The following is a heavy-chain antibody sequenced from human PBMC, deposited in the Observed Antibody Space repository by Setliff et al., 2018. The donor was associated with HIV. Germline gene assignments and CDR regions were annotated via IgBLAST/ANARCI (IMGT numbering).Heavy chain of an antibody. CDR1: GYTFTSYY. Sequence: ASVKVSCKASGYTFTSYYMHWVRQAPGQGLEWMGIINPSGGGTTYAQKFQGRDTMTRDTSTDTLYMDLSSLTSEDTAVYYCVRGMTSYDSSGYSIPYYFDYWGQGTLVTVSS. D-gene: IGHD3-22*01. J-gene: IGHJ4*02. V-gene: IGHV1-46*01. CDR3: VRGMTSYDSSGYSIPYYFDY. CDR2: INPSGGGT.